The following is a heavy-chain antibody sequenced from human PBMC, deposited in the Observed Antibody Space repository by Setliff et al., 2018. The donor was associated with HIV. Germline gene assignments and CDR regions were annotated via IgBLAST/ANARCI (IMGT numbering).Heavy chain of an antibody. J-gene: IGHJ4*01. Sequence: PGGSLRLSCAASGFTFSDYYMSWIRQAPGKGLEFISYISSRGSTIYYADSVKGRFTLSRDNSKNTLFLQMNSLRPEDTAVFYCAKDGISGGAYPPYYFDYWGHGTLVTVSS. D-gene: IGHD2-15*01. CDR1: GFTFSDYY. CDR3: AKDGISGGAYPPYYFDY. CDR2: ISSRGSTI. V-gene: IGHV3-11*04.